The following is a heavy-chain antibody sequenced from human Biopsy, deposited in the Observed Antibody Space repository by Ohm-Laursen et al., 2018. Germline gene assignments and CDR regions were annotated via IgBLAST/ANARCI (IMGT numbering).Heavy chain of an antibody. Sequence: SQTLSLTWSVSGGSIDFKYWTWIRQSAGKGLEWIGRITPTGVTHYNPSLESQVTMSLDTSKKLFSLKLSSVTAADTAVYYCARLGSGDYFPTFFDFWGQGALVTVSS. CDR2: ITPTGVT. V-gene: IGHV4-4*07. CDR1: GGSIDFKY. CDR3: ARLGSGDYFPTFFDF. D-gene: IGHD5-12*01. J-gene: IGHJ4*02.